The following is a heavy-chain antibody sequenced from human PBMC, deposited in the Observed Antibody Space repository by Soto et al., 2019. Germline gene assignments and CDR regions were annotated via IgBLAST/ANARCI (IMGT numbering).Heavy chain of an antibody. CDR3: TTDYASTVVVAAADYYYGMDV. V-gene: IGHV3-15*01. CDR1: GFTFSNAW. CDR2: NKSKTDGGTT. J-gene: IGHJ6*02. D-gene: IGHD2-2*01. Sequence: PGGSLRLSCAASGFTFSNAWMSWVRQAPGKGLEWVGRNKSKTDGGTTDYAAPVKGRFTISRDDSKNTLYLQMNSLKTEDTAVYYCTTDYASTVVVAAADYYYGMDVWGQGTTVTVSS.